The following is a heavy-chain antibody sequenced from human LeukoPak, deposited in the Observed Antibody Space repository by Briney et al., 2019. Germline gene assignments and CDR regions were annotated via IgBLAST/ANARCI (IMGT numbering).Heavy chain of an antibody. D-gene: IGHD5-18*01. CDR3: ARRPWAAMARFDY. CDR1: GGSISSSSYY. Sequence: NASETLSLTCTVSGGSISSSSYYWGWIRQPPGKGLEWIGSIYYSGSTYYNPSLKSRVTISVDTSKNQFSLKLSSVTAADTAVYYCARRPWAAMARFDYWGQGTLVTVSS. CDR2: IYYSGST. J-gene: IGHJ4*02. V-gene: IGHV4-39*07.